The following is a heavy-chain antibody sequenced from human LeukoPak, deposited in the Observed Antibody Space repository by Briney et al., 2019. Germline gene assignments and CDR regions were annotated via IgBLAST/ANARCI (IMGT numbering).Heavy chain of an antibody. D-gene: IGHD3-22*01. CDR3: ARDLPYYDSSGYSIIDAFDI. V-gene: IGHV4-59*01. J-gene: IGHJ3*02. CDR2: IHYSGST. Sequence: SETLSLTGIGSGGSISSYYWSWIRQPPGKGLEWIGYIHYSGSTNYNPTLKSRVTISVDTSKNQFSLKLSSVTAADTAVYYCARDLPYYDSSGYSIIDAFDIWGQGTMVTVSS. CDR1: GGSISSYY.